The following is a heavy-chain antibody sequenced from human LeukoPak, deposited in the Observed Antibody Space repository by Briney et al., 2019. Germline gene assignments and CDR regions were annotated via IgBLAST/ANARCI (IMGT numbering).Heavy chain of an antibody. CDR2: IYHSGST. CDR3: ASSYSSSWYAGNY. Sequence: PGGSLRLSCAASGSGFTVSSNYMRWVRQPPGKGLEWIGSIYHSGSTYYNPSLKSRVTISVDTSKNQFSLKLSSVTAADTAVYYCASSYSSSWYAGNYWGQGTLVTVSS. V-gene: IGHV4-38-2*01. D-gene: IGHD6-13*01. CDR1: GSGFTVSSNY. J-gene: IGHJ4*02.